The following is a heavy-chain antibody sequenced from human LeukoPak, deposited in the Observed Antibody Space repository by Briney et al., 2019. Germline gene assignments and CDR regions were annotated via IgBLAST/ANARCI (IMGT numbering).Heavy chain of an antibody. V-gene: IGHV4-59*01. Sequence: KPSETLSLTCTVSGGSISPYYWSWLRQPPGKGLEWLGYIYYSGNTEYKPSLKSRVAMSVDTYKNQFSLRLSCVTAADTAVYYCARSTGSTMFIDYWGQGTLVTVSS. D-gene: IGHD3-10*02. J-gene: IGHJ4*02. CDR3: ARSTGSTMFIDY. CDR2: IYYSGNT. CDR1: GGSISPYY.